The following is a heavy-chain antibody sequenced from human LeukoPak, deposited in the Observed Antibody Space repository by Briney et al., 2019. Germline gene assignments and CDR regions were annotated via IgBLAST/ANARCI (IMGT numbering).Heavy chain of an antibody. V-gene: IGHV1-18*04. CDR2: ISAYNGNT. CDR1: GYTFTGYY. D-gene: IGHD5-18*01. Sequence: GASVKVSCKASGYTFTGYYMHWVRQAPGQGLEWMGWISAYNGNTNYAQKLQGRVTMTTDTSTSTAYMELRSLRSDDTAVYYCARGPVSWIQLWFYFDYWGQGTLVTVSS. J-gene: IGHJ4*02. CDR3: ARGPVSWIQLWFYFDY.